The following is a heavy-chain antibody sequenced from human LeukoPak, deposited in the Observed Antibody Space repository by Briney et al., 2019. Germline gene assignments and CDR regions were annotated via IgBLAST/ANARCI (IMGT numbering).Heavy chain of an antibody. CDR1: GGSLSGYY. CDR3: ARGRVVTPNYFDY. Sequence: SETLSLTCAVYGGSLSGYYWRWIRQPPGKGLEWIGEINHSGSTNYNPSLKSRVTISVDTSKNQFSLKLSSVTAADTAVYYCARGRVVTPNYFDYWGQGTLVTVSS. CDR2: INHSGST. V-gene: IGHV4-34*01. D-gene: IGHD3-10*01. J-gene: IGHJ4*02.